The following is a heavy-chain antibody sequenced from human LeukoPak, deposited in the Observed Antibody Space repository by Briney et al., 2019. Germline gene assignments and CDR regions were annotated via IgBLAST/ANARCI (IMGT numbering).Heavy chain of an antibody. V-gene: IGHV3-30-3*01. CDR1: GFTFSSYA. CDR2: ISYDGSNK. CDR3: ARGPGFAATTFYYFDY. D-gene: IGHD6-13*01. Sequence: GGSLRLSCAASGFTFSSYAMHWVRQAPGKGLEWVAVISYDGSNKYYADSVKGRFTISRDNSKNTLYLQMNSLRAEDTAVYYCARGPGFAATTFYYFDYWGQGTLVTVSS. J-gene: IGHJ4*02.